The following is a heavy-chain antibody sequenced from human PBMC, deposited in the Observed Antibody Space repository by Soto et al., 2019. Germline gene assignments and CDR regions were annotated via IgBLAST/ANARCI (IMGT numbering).Heavy chain of an antibody. CDR3: ARDAFGFGRPVDY. CDR2: ISGSGDFT. CDR1: GFTFSSHA. Sequence: EVHLLESGGGLVQPGGSLRLSCAASGFTFSSHAMNWVRQAPGRGLEWVSGISGSGDFTDYGDAVKGRFTISRDNSRNTLFLQMNCLRAEDTALYYCARDAFGFGRPVDYWGQGTLVTVSS. V-gene: IGHV3-23*01. D-gene: IGHD3-3*01. J-gene: IGHJ4*02.